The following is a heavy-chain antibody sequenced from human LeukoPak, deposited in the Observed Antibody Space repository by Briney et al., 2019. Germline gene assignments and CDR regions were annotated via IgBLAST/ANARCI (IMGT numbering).Heavy chain of an antibody. CDR2: IYYSGST. CDR1: GGSISSSSYY. V-gene: IGHV4-39*01. Sequence: PSETLSLTCTVSGGSISSSSYYGGWIRQPPGKGLEWIGSIYYSGSTYYNPSLKSRVTISVDTSKTQFSLKLSSVTAADTAVYYCARRGFTYYYDSSGYYYGYYFDYWGQGTLVTVSS. CDR3: ARRGFTYYYDSSGYYYGYYFDY. D-gene: IGHD3-22*01. J-gene: IGHJ4*02.